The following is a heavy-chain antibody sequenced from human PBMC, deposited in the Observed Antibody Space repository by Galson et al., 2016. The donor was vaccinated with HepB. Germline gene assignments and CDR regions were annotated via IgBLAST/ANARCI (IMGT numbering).Heavy chain of an antibody. J-gene: IGHJ4*02. CDR1: GGPISTTSW. CDR2: VFHSGDT. V-gene: IGHV4-4*02. Sequence: SETLSLTCAVSGGPISTTSWWSWVRQPPGKGLEWIGEVFHSGDTNHNLSLKSRVTLFLDKSKNQFSLRLSAVTAADTAVYYCARQKYYSSFIFDYWGQGILVTVSS. D-gene: IGHD6-6*01. CDR3: ARQKYYSSFIFDY.